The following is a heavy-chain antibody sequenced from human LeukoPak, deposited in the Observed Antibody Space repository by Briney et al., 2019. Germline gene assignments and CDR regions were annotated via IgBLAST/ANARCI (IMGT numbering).Heavy chain of an antibody. J-gene: IGHJ4*02. CDR3: ATSPGELEFDY. D-gene: IGHD1-1*01. CDR2: ITSSSRYI. Sequence: GGSLRLSCAASGFTFSTYTMNWVRQAPGKGLEWVSSITSSSRYIYYADSVRGRFTISRDNAKNSLYLQMDSLRAEDTAIYYCATSPGELEFDYWGQGTLVTVSS. V-gene: IGHV3-21*01. CDR1: GFTFSTYT.